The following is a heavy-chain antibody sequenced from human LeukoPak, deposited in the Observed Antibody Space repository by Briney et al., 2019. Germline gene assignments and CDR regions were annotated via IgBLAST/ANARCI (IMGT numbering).Heavy chain of an antibody. Sequence: SETLSLTCTVSGDSISSYYWSWIRQPPGKGLEWIGYIYYSGSTKYNPSLKSRVTISLDTSKNQFSLKLTSVAAADTAVYYCAAVPESYYTVYYFNYWGQGTLVTVSS. CDR1: GDSISSYY. D-gene: IGHD3-10*01. CDR2: IYYSGST. V-gene: IGHV4-59*01. J-gene: IGHJ4*02. CDR3: AAVPESYYTVYYFNY.